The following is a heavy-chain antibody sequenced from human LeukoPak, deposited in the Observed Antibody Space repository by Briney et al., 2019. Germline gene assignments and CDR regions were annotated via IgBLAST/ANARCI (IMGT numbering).Heavy chain of an antibody. CDR3: AKGALRGYSAPGVFDM. V-gene: IGHV3-23*01. D-gene: IGHD5-12*01. CDR1: GFNFYSYT. CDR2: ISGSGGST. J-gene: IGHJ3*02. Sequence: GGSLRLPCAASGFNFYSYTMTWVRQAPGKGLEWVSSISGSGGSTYYADSVKGRFTISRDNEKYTLYLRMKSLGVEDTAMYYCAKGALRGYSAPGVFDMWGHGTKVTVSA.